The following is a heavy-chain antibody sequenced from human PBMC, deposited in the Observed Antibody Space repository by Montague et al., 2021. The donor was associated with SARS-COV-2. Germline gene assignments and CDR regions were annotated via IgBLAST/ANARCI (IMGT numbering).Heavy chain of an antibody. V-gene: IGHV4-59*01. CDR2: IYYRGAT. D-gene: IGHD5-24*01. Sequence: SETLSLTCSVSGGSISSDYWSWIRQSPGKGLKWIGYIYYRGATNYNPSLKSRVTFSIDTSKNQFPLKLISVTAADTAVYFCAREDRWNWFDPWGQGVLVTVSS. CDR1: GGSISSDY. CDR3: AREDRWNWFDP. J-gene: IGHJ5*02.